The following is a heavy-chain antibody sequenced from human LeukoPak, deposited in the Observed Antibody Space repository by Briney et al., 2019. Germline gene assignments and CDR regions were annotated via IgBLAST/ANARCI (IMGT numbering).Heavy chain of an antibody. CDR2: MNPNSGNT. CDR1: GYTFTSYG. Sequence: RASVKVSCKASGYTFTSYGISWVRQATGQGLEWMGWMNPNSGNTGYAQKFQGRVTMTRNTSISTAYMELSSLRSEDTAVYYCARWLPYCTNGVCYSLWAGGNDYYYYGMDVWGQGTTVTVSS. D-gene: IGHD2-8*01. J-gene: IGHJ6*02. CDR3: ARWLPYCTNGVCYSLWAGGNDYYYYGMDV. V-gene: IGHV1-8*02.